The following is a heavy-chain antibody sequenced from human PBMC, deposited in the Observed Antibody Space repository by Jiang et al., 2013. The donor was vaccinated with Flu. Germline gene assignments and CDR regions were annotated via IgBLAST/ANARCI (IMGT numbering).Heavy chain of an antibody. Sequence: LLKPSETLSLTCTVSGGSISSSSYYWGWIRQPPGKGLEWIGSIYYSGSTYYNPSLKSRVTISVDTSKNQFSLKLSSVTAADTAVYYCARQRLPATAFDYWGQGTLVTVSS. D-gene: IGHD2-2*01. J-gene: IGHJ4*02. CDR3: ARQRLPATAFDY. CDR1: GGSISSSSYY. CDR2: IYYSGST. V-gene: IGHV4-39*01.